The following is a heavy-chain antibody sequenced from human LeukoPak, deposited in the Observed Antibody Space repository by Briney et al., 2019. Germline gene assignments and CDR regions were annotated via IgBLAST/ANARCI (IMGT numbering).Heavy chain of an antibody. V-gene: IGHV4-39*01. D-gene: IGHD3-22*01. CDR1: GGSISSSSHY. CDR3: ARGYYDSSGYYYGYFQH. J-gene: IGHJ1*01. Sequence: SETLSLTCTVSGGSISSSSHYWGWIRQPPGKGLEWIGSIYYSGSTYYNPSLKSRVTISVDTSKNQFSLKLSSVTAADTAVYYCARGYYDSSGYYYGYFQHWGQGTLVTVSS. CDR2: IYYSGST.